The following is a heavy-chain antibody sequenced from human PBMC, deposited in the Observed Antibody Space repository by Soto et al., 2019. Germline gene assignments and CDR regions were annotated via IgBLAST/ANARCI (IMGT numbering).Heavy chain of an antibody. CDR3: ARDPGLDDSSGYYPFDY. J-gene: IGHJ4*02. CDR2: ISAYNGNT. D-gene: IGHD3-22*01. CDR1: GSTFTSYG. V-gene: IGHV1-18*01. Sequence: ASVKVSCKASGSTFTSYGISWVRQAPGQGLEWMGWISAYNGNTNYAQKLQGRVTMTTDTSTSTAYMELRSLRSDDTDVYYCARDPGLDDSSGYYPFDYWGQGTLVTVSS.